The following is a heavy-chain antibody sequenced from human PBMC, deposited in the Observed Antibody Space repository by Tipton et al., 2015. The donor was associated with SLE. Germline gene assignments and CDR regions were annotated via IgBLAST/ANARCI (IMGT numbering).Heavy chain of an antibody. CDR2: IYYSGST. Sequence: TLSLTCTVSGGSISSYYWSWIRQPPGKGLEWIGYIYYSGSTNYNPSLKSRVIISVDTSKNQFSVKLSSVTAADTAVYYCARAVHGDSRVQHWGQGTLVTVSS. V-gene: IGHV4-59*12. J-gene: IGHJ1*01. CDR3: ARAVHGDSRVQH. CDR1: GGSISSYY. D-gene: IGHD3-10*01.